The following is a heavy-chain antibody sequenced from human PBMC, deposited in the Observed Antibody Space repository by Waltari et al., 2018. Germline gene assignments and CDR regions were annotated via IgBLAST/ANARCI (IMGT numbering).Heavy chain of an antibody. CDR3: ASGQYPMTTLGIDY. CDR2: IKQDGSEK. D-gene: IGHD7-27*01. CDR1: GFTFSSYW. Sequence: EVQLVESGGGLVQPGGSLRLSCAASGFTFSSYWMSWVRQAPGKGLEWVANIKQDGSEKYYVDSVKGRFTISRDNAKNSLYLQMNSLRAEDTAVYYCASGQYPMTTLGIDYWGQGTLVTVSS. J-gene: IGHJ4*02. V-gene: IGHV3-7*01.